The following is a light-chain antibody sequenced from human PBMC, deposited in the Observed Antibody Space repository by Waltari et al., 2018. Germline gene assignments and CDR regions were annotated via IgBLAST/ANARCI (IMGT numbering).Light chain of an antibody. CDR2: VNGDGSH. CDR3: QTGGHGTWV. CDR1: SGHSSNV. Sequence: QLVLTQSPSASASLGASVKLTCTLSSGHSSNVIAWLQQRPEKGPRYLMKVNGDGSHNKGDEIPDRFSGSSSGAERYLTISSLQSEDEGDYYCQTGGHGTWVFGGGTKLTVL. V-gene: IGLV4-69*01. J-gene: IGLJ3*02.